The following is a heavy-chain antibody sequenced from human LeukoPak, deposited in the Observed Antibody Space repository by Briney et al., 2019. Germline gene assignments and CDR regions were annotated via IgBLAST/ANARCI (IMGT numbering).Heavy chain of an antibody. D-gene: IGHD2-2*01. CDR1: GFTFSDYW. CDR3: ARTDSYQQLLISYLFDF. Sequence: PGRSLRLSCAASGFTFSDYWMSWVRQAPGKGLEWVANINQDGSERYSVDSVRGRFTISRDNAKNSLYLQMNSLRAEDTAVYYCARTDSYQQLLISYLFDFWGQGTLVTVSS. CDR2: INQDGSER. J-gene: IGHJ4*02. V-gene: IGHV3-7*01.